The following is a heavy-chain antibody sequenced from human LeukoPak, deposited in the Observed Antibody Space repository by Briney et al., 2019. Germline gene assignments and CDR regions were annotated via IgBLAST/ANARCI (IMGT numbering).Heavy chain of an antibody. Sequence: ASVKVSCKASGGTFSSYAISWVRQAPGQGLEWMGGIIPIFGTANYAQKFQGRVTITTDESASTAYMELSSLRSEDTAVYYCAKTRHPKPVQLERHPIDYWGQGTLVTVSS. CDR1: GGTFSSYA. CDR2: IIPIFGTA. V-gene: IGHV1-69*05. D-gene: IGHD1-1*01. CDR3: AKTRHPKPVQLERHPIDY. J-gene: IGHJ4*02.